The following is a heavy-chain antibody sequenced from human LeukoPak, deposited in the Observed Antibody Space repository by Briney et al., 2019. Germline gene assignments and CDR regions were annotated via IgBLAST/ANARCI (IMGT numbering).Heavy chain of an antibody. CDR2: IYYSGST. CDR1: GGSISSSSYY. D-gene: IGHD3-3*01. Sequence: PSETLSLTCTVSGGSISSSSYYWGWIRQPPGKGLEWIGSIYYSGSTYYNPSLKSRVTVSVDTSKNQFSLKLSSVTAADTAVYYCASQKYDFWSGYYVVDAFDIWGQGTMVTVSS. V-gene: IGHV4-39*01. J-gene: IGHJ3*02. CDR3: ASQKYDFWSGYYVVDAFDI.